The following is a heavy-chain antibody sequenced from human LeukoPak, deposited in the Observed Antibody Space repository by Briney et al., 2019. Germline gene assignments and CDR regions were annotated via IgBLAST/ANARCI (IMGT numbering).Heavy chain of an antibody. CDR2: ISSSGSTI. J-gene: IGHJ3*02. V-gene: IGHV3-11*01. Sequence: GGSLRLSCAASGFTFSDYYMSWIRQAPGKGLEWVSYISSSGSTIYYADSVKGRFTISRDNAKNSLYLQMNSLRAEDTALYYCAKDMGYYYDSSGYYGDAFDTWGQGTMVTVSS. CDR1: GFTFSDYY. CDR3: AKDMGYYYDSSGYYGDAFDT. D-gene: IGHD3-22*01.